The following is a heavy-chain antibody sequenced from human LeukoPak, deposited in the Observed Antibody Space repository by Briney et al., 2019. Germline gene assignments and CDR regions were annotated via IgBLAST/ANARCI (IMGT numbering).Heavy chain of an antibody. CDR3: ARVKAVYGLDY. CDR1: GGSISIYY. J-gene: IGHJ4*02. Sequence: PSETLSLTCTVSGGSISIYYWSWIRQPPGKGLEWIGYIYYSGSTNYNPSLKSRVTISVDTSNNQFSLKLSSVTAAGTAVYYCARVKAVYGLDYWGQGTLVTVSS. D-gene: IGHD4-17*01. V-gene: IGHV4-59*01. CDR2: IYYSGST.